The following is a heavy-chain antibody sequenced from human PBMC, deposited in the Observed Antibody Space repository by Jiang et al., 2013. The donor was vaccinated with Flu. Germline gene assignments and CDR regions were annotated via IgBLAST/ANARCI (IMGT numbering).Heavy chain of an antibody. J-gene: IGHJ4*02. Sequence: QLRLQESASGVVKPSQTLSLTCTVSGGSISRPGYSWNWIRQPPGKDLEWIGYTYPAGQTEYNPSLKSRASMSIDTSNNQFSLRLTSVTAADAAVYYCARSHFDWVFLFDSWGLGSLVTVSS. CDR1: GGSISRPGYS. CDR2: TYPAGQT. D-gene: IGHD3-9*01. CDR3: ARSHFDWVFLFDS. V-gene: IGHV4-30-2*01.